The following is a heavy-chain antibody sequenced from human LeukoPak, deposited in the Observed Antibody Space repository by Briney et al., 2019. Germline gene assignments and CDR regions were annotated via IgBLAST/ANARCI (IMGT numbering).Heavy chain of an antibody. V-gene: IGHV3-21*01. CDR3: ARDPTGYSGYVNWFDP. CDR2: ISSSSSYI. Sequence: GGSLRLSCAASGFTFSSYSMNWVRQAPGKGLEWVSSISSSSSYIYYADSVKGRFTISRDNAKNSLYLQMNSLRAEDTAVYYCARDPTGYSGYVNWFDPWGQGTLVTVS. D-gene: IGHD5-12*01. J-gene: IGHJ5*02. CDR1: GFTFSSYS.